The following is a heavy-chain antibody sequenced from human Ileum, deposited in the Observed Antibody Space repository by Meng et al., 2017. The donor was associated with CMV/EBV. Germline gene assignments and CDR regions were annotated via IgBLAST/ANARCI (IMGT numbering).Heavy chain of an antibody. CDR2: IYYSGST. CDR1: GDSLSTGDYY. J-gene: IGHJ4*02. CDR3: AREGGGWYFDS. D-gene: IGHD6-19*01. V-gene: IGHV4-30-4*01. Sequence: QVQLQESGPGLVKPSQTLSLTCTVSGDSLSTGDYYWGWIRQPPGKGPEWIGYIYYSGSTLYNPSLKSPVTISLDKSKNQFSLRLRSVTAADTAVYFCAREGGGWYFDSWGQGTLVTVSS.